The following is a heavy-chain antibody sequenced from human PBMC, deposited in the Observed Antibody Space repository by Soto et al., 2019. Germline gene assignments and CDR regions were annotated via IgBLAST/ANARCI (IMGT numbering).Heavy chain of an antibody. CDR3: ASRPDYGVYPGDY. Sequence: PSETLSLTCTVSGGSFSTNYWSWIRQPPGEGLEWIGYIYYSGTTNYNPSLKSRVTISVDTSKNQFSLKLNSVTAADTAVYYCASRPDYGVYPGDYWGQGTLVTVSS. V-gene: IGHV4-59*01. D-gene: IGHD2-8*01. CDR2: IYYSGTT. J-gene: IGHJ4*02. CDR1: GGSFSTNY.